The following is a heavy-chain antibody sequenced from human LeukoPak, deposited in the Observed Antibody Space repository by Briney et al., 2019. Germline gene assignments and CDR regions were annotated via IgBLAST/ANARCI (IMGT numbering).Heavy chain of an antibody. Sequence: SETLSLTCTVSGGSISSYYWSWIRQPPGKGLEWIGYIYYSGSTNYNPSLKSRVTISVDTSKNQFSLKLSSVTAADTAVYYRARDSTTHTYYDYVWGSYRYWDAFDIWGQGTMVTVSS. CDR2: IYYSGST. J-gene: IGHJ3*02. D-gene: IGHD3-16*02. CDR1: GGSISSYY. V-gene: IGHV4-59*01. CDR3: ARDSTTHTYYDYVWGSYRYWDAFDI.